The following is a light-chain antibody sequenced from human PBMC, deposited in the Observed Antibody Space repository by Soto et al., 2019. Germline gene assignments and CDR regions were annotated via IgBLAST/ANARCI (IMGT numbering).Light chain of an antibody. V-gene: IGLV1-44*01. CDR2: TNN. CDR3: ATWDASLQSWV. J-gene: IGLJ3*02. CDR1: SSNIGSHL. Sequence: QSVLTQPPSVSGTPGQRVTISCSGSSSNIGSHLVNWYQQVPGTAPRLLIYTNNQRASGVPDRFSDSKSGTSASLAISGLQSEDEAHSYCATWDASLQSWVFGGGTKLTVL.